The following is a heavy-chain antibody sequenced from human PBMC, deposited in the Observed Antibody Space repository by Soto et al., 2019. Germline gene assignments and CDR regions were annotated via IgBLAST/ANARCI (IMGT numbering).Heavy chain of an antibody. Sequence: SETLSLTGAVYGGSFSGYYWSWIRQPPGKGLEWIGEINHSGSTNYNPSLKSRVTISVDTSKNQFSLKLSSVTAADTAVYYCARGWGDVTVTTLSYYYYGMDVWGQGTTVTVSS. CDR3: ARGWGDVTVTTLSYYYYGMDV. D-gene: IGHD4-17*01. V-gene: IGHV4-34*01. CDR2: INHSGST. J-gene: IGHJ6*02. CDR1: GGSFSGYY.